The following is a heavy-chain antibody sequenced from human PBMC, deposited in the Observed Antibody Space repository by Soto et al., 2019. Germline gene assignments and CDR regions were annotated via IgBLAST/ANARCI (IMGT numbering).Heavy chain of an antibody. CDR3: VARIQLWNRVDF. V-gene: IGHV3-11*01. CDR2: ISSSGTTI. D-gene: IGHD5-18*01. CDR1: RLTFSDYY. J-gene: IGHJ4*02. Sequence: PGGSLRLSCAASRLTFSDYYMSWIRQAPGKGLEWLSHISSSGTTIHYADSVKGRFTISRDNAKKPLFLQMNSLRAEDTAVYYCVARIQLWNRVDFWGQGTLVTVSS.